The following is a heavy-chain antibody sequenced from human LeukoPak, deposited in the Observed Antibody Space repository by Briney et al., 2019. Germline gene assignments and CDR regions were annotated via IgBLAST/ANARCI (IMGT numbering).Heavy chain of an antibody. Sequence: GGFLRLSCAASGFTFSSYAMHWVRQAPGKGLEWVAVISYDGSNKYYADSVKGRFTISRDNSKNTLYLQMNSLRAEDTAVYYCARDRRLRYFDWLPRPGNFDYWGQGTLVTVSS. V-gene: IGHV3-30-3*01. CDR3: ARDRRLRYFDWLPRPGNFDY. J-gene: IGHJ4*02. CDR1: GFTFSSYA. CDR2: ISYDGSNK. D-gene: IGHD3-9*01.